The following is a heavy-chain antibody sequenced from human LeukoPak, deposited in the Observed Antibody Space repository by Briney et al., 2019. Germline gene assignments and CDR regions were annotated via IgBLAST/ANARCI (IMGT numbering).Heavy chain of an antibody. Sequence: GGSLGLSCAASGFTFSSYGMHWVRQAPGKGLEWVAVIWYDGSNKYYADSVKGRFTISRDNSKNTLYLQMNSLRAEDTAVYYCARDLLAGQFDYWGQGTLVTVSS. CDR2: IWYDGSNK. CDR3: ARDLLAGQFDY. CDR1: GFTFSSYG. V-gene: IGHV3-33*01. J-gene: IGHJ4*02. D-gene: IGHD3-9*01.